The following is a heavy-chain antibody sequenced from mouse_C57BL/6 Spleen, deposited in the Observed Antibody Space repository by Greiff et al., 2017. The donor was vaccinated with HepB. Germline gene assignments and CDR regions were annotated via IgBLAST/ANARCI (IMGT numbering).Heavy chain of an antibody. CDR1: GYAFSSYW. CDR2: IYPGDGDT. Sequence: VKLVESGAELVKPGASVKLSCKASGYAFSSYWMNWVKQRPGKGLEWIGQIYPGDGDTNYNGKFKGKATLTADKSSSTAYMQLSSLTSEDSAVYFCARTYYYGSSHWYFDVWGTGTTVTVSS. V-gene: IGHV1-80*01. D-gene: IGHD1-1*01. J-gene: IGHJ1*03. CDR3: ARTYYYGSSHWYFDV.